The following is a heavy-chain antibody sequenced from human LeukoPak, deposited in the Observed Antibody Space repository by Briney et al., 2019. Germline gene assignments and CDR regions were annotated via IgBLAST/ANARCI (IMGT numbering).Heavy chain of an antibody. CDR3: ARRTGEGNFDY. J-gene: IGHJ4*02. D-gene: IGHD7-27*01. CDR1: GFTFSSYA. Sequence: GGSLRLSCAASGFTFSSYAMHWVRQAPGKGLEYVSAISSNGGSTYYANSVKGRFNISRDNSKNTLYLQMGSLRAEDMAVYYCARRTGEGNFDYWGQGTLVTVSS. V-gene: IGHV3-64*01. CDR2: ISSNGGST.